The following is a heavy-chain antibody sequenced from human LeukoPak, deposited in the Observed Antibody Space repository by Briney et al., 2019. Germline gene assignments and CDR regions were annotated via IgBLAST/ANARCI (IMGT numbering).Heavy chain of an antibody. V-gene: IGHV3-23*01. D-gene: IGHD3-10*01. CDR1: GFTFSSYA. Sequence: PGGSLRLSCAASGFTFSSYAMSWVRLAPGKGLEWVSAISGSGGSTYYADSVKGRFTISRDNSKNTLYLQMNSLRAEDTAVYYCARQGSGSYLEYFQHWGQGTLVTVSS. CDR2: ISGSGGST. CDR3: ARQGSGSYLEYFQH. J-gene: IGHJ1*01.